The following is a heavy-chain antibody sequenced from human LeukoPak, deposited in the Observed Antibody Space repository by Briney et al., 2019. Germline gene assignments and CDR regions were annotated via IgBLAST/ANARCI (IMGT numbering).Heavy chain of an antibody. J-gene: IGHJ3*02. V-gene: IGHV4-4*07. Sequence: SETLSLTCTVSGGSISSYYWSWIRQPAGKGLEWIGRIYTSGSTNYNPSLKSRVTISVDTSKNQFSLKLSSVTAADTAVYYCARQDLVVPAAIAFDIWGQGTMVTVSS. CDR2: IYTSGST. CDR1: GGSISSYY. D-gene: IGHD2-2*02. CDR3: ARQDLVVPAAIAFDI.